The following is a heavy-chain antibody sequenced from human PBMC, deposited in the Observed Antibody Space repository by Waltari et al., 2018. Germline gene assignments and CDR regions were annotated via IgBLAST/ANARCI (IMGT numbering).Heavy chain of an antibody. V-gene: IGHV4-30-4*08. J-gene: IGHJ4*02. D-gene: IGHD7-27*01. Sequence: QVQLQESGPGLVKPSQPLSLTCPVSGASISSDDYYWSWIRQPPGKGLEWIGHIFYSGSTYFNPSLKSRVTMSLDTSKNQFSLKLSSVTAADTAVYYCASQDITGGYFDYWGQGTLVTVSS. CDR3: ASQDITGGYFDY. CDR1: GASISSDDYY. CDR2: IFYSGST.